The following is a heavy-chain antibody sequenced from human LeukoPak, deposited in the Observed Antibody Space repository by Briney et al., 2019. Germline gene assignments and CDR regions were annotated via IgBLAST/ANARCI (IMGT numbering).Heavy chain of an antibody. Sequence: GGSLRLSCAASGFTVSSNHMNWVRQAPGKGLEWVSVIYTDGSTYYADSVQGRFTISRDSSKNTLLLQMNSLRAEDTAVYYCARDGTDVLTDRIRFDYWGQGTLVTVSS. V-gene: IGHV3-53*01. CDR2: IYTDGST. D-gene: IGHD3-9*01. CDR1: GFTVSSNH. J-gene: IGHJ4*02. CDR3: ARDGTDVLTDRIRFDY.